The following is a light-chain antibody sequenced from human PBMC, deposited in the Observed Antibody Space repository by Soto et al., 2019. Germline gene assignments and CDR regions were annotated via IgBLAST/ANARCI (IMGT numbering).Light chain of an antibody. J-gene: IGLJ1*01. CDR3: SSYTSSSTLGV. CDR1: RSDVGGYNY. CDR2: EVS. Sequence: QSVLTQPASVSGSPGQSITISCTGTRSDVGGYNYVSWYQQHPGKAPKLMIYEVSNRPSGVSNRFSGSKSGNTASLTISGLQAEDEADYYCSSYTSSSTLGVFGTGTKLT. V-gene: IGLV2-14*01.